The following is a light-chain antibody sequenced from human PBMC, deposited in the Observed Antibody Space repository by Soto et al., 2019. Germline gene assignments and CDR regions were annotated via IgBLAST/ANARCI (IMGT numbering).Light chain of an antibody. CDR1: SSDVGGYNY. J-gene: IGLJ1*01. V-gene: IGLV2-14*03. CDR2: DVS. Sequence: QSVLTQPASVSGSPGQSITISCTGTSSDVGGYNYVSWYQQLPGKAPKLMIYDVSDRPSGVSNRFSASKSGNTASLTISGIQAEDEADYYCSSYRSSSTLYVFGTGTKLTVL. CDR3: SSYRSSSTLYV.